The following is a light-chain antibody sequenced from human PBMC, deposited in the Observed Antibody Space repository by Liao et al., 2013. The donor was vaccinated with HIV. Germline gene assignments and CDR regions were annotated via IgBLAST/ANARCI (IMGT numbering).Light chain of an antibody. J-gene: IGLJ3*02. CDR2: QDS. Sequence: SYELTQPPSVSVSPGQTASITCSGDTLGDKYACWYQQRPGQSPVLVIYQDSKRPSGIPGRFSGSSSGNTGTLTISGTQALDEADYYCQTWDSSTPVFGGGTKLTVL. V-gene: IGLV3-1*01. CDR3: QTWDSSTPV. CDR1: TLGDKY.